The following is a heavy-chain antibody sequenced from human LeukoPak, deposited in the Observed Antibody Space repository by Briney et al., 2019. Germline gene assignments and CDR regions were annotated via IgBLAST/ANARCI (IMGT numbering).Heavy chain of an antibody. J-gene: IGHJ2*01. D-gene: IGHD2-15*01. CDR1: GGTFSSYA. Sequence: SVKVSCKASGGTFSSYAISWVRQAPGQGLEWMGGIIPIFGTANYAQKFQGGVTITADESTSTAYMELSSLRSEDTAVYYCATRTYCSGGSCYSGLGYWYFDLWGRGTLVTVSS. V-gene: IGHV1-69*01. CDR2: IIPIFGTA. CDR3: ATRTYCSGGSCYSGLGYWYFDL.